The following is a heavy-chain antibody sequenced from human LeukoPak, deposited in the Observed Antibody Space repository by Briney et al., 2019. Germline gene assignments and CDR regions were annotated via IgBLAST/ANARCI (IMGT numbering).Heavy chain of an antibody. CDR3: ARPLPDCDVFDI. V-gene: IGHV5-51*01. CDR2: IYPGDSDT. D-gene: IGHD2-21*01. CDR1: GSIFTNYW. Sequence: GESLQLSCQGSGSIFTNYWIVWVRPLPGKGLEWMGIIYPGDSDTRYSPSFQGQVTISADKSISTAYLQWSSLEASDTAMYYCARPLPDCDVFDIWGQGTMVTVSS. J-gene: IGHJ3*02.